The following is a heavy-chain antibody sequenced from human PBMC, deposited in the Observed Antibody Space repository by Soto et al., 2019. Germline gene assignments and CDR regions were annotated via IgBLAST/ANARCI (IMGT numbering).Heavy chain of an antibody. CDR2: IFSNDEK. CDR1: GFSLSNARMG. CDR3: ARMYSGSYPFDY. D-gene: IGHD1-26*01. J-gene: IGHJ4*02. Sequence: QVTLKESGPVLVEPTETLTLTCTVSGFSLSNARMGVSWIRQPPGKALEWLAHIFSNDEKSYSTSLKSRLTISKDTSKSQVVLTMTNMDPVDTATHYCARMYSGSYPFDYWGQGTLVTVSS. V-gene: IGHV2-26*01.